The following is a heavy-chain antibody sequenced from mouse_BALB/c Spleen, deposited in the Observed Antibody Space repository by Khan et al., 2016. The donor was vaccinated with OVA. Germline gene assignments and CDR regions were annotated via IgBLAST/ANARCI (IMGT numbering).Heavy chain of an antibody. CDR2: ISYSGST. V-gene: IGHV3-2*02. Sequence: QLEESGPGLVKPSQSLSLTCTVTGYSITSDYAWNWIRQFPGNKLEWMGYISYSGSTSYKPYLKSRISITRDTSKNQFFLQLNSVTTEDTATYYCARSIMANWGQGTTLTVSS. J-gene: IGHJ2*01. CDR3: ARSIMAN. CDR1: GYSITSDYA.